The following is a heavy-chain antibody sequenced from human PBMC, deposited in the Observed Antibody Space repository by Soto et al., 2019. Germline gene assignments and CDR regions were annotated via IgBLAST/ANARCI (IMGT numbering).Heavy chain of an antibody. J-gene: IGHJ4*02. V-gene: IGHV3-15*01. CDR2: IKRKTEGGTS. Sequence: EVQLVESGGGLVKPGESLRLSCAASGLTFSNARMSWARQAPGKGLEWVGRIKRKTEGGTSDYAAPVKGRFTISRDDSKNTLYLQLNSLTAEDTAVYYCTRDIGIIMIAMGAFEHWGQGTLVTVSS. CDR1: GLTFSNAR. CDR3: TRDIGIIMIAMGAFEH. D-gene: IGHD3-22*01.